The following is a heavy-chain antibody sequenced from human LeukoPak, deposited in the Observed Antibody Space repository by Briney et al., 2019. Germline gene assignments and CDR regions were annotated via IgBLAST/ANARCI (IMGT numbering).Heavy chain of an antibody. D-gene: IGHD2-2*01. CDR1: GGSIGSGSYY. CDR2: IYTSGST. V-gene: IGHV4-61*02. J-gene: IGHJ4*02. CDR3: ARTYGTYQYYFDY. Sequence: SQTLSLTCTVSGGSIGSGSYYWSWIRQPAGKGLEWIGRIYTSGSTNYNPSLKSRVTISVDTSKNQFSLKLSSVTAADTAVYYCARTYGTYQYYFDYWGQGTLVTVSS.